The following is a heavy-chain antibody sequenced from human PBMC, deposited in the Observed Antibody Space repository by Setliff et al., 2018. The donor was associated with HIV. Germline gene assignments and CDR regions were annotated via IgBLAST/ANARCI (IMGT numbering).Heavy chain of an antibody. V-gene: IGHV1-2*02. CDR1: GDTFTGYY. CDR2: INPNSGGT. CDR3: ARDPPNWNYGAAAFNI. D-gene: IGHD1-7*01. Sequence: GASVKVSCKAPGDTFTGYYMHWVRQAPGQGLEWMGWINPNSGGTNYAQKFQGRVIMTRDTSISTAYMQLSSLRSEDTAVYYCARDPPNWNYGAAAFNIWGQGTLVTVSS. J-gene: IGHJ3*02.